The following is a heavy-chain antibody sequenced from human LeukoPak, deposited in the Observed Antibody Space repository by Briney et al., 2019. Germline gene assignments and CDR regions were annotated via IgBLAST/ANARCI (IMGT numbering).Heavy chain of an antibody. CDR1: GFTFSSYW. V-gene: IGHV3-7*01. J-gene: IGHJ4*02. CDR3: ARTTGTRDY. Sequence: GGSLRLSCEASGFTFSSYWMSWVRQAPGKGLEWVANIKTDGSEKYYVDSVKGRFTISRDNAKNSLYLQMNSLRAEDTAVYYCARTTGTRDYWGQGTLVTVSS. D-gene: IGHD1-1*01. CDR2: IKTDGSEK.